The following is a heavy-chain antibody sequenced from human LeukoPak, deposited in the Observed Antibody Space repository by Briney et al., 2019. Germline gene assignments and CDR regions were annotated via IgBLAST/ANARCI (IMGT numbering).Heavy chain of an antibody. CDR2: VSSSSSTI. Sequence: GGSLRLSCAASGFTFSSYSMNWVRQAPGKGLEWVSYVSSSSSTIYYADSVKGRFTISRDNAKNSLYLQMNSLRAEDTAVYYCARGSGSYFFWGQGTLVTVSS. CDR3: ARGSGSYFF. J-gene: IGHJ4*02. CDR1: GFTFSSYS. D-gene: IGHD1-26*01. V-gene: IGHV3-48*01.